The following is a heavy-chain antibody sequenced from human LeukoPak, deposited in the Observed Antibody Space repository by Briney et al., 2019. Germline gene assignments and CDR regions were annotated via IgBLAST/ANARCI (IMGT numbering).Heavy chain of an antibody. Sequence: PGGSLRLSCEGSGFTFISYTMNWVRQTPGKELEWVSSISSSSSYIYYADSVKGRFTISRDNAKNSLFLQMNSLRAEDTAVYYCARVSSGSYLYFYYMDVWGKGTTVTVSS. V-gene: IGHV3-21*01. CDR2: ISSSSSYI. CDR3: ARVSSGSYLYFYYMDV. D-gene: IGHD3-10*01. J-gene: IGHJ6*03. CDR1: GFTFISYT.